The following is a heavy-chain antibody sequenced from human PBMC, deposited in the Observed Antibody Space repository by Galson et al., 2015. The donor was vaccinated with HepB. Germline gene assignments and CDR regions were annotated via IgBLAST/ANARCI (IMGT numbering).Heavy chain of an antibody. D-gene: IGHD2-2*01. CDR1: GFTFSSYP. Sequence: SLRLSCAASGFTFSSYPMTWVRQAPGKGLEWVSAISGNGGSTFYADSVKGRFTISRDNSKNTLYLQMDSLRAEETAVYYCAKASRDSTYYFDCWGQGTLVTVSS. J-gene: IGHJ4*02. V-gene: IGHV3-23*01. CDR3: AKASRDSTYYFDC. CDR2: ISGNGGST.